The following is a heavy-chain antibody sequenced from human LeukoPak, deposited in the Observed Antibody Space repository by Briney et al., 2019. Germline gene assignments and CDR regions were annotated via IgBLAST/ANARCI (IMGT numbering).Heavy chain of an antibody. Sequence: PGGSLRLSCAASGFTFSTYSMSWVRQAPGKGLEWASYISSISSIVYYADSVKGRFTISRDNARNSLYLQMNSLRAEDTAVYYCTRSRPGTEAGQPNFDYWGQGTLVTVSS. D-gene: IGHD6-13*01. CDR2: ISSISSIV. CDR1: GFTFSTYS. CDR3: TRSRPGTEAGQPNFDY. J-gene: IGHJ4*02. V-gene: IGHV3-48*01.